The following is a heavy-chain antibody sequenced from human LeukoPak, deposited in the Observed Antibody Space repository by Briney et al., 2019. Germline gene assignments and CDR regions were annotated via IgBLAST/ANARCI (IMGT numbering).Heavy chain of an antibody. J-gene: IGHJ1*01. V-gene: IGHV6-1*01. CDR2: TYYRSKWFS. CDR3: ARGPGYFQH. Sequence: SQTLSLTCDISGDSVSSNSAAWNWIRPSPSRGFEWLGRTYYRSKWFSRYAVSVKSRITINADTSKNQFSLQLNSVTPDDTAVYYCARGPGYFQHWGQGTLVTVSS. CDR1: GDSVSSNSAA.